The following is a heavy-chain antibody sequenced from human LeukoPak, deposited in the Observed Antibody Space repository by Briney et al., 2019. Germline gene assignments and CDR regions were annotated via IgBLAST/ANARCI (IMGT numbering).Heavy chain of an antibody. Sequence: PGGSLRLSCAASGFIFSSYGMHWVRQSPGKGLEWVAVISYDGSNEYYADSVKGRFTISRDNSKNTLYLQMNSLRAEDTAVYYCAKAIFSTAGYSSGWYVRNWFDPWGQGTLVTVSS. CDR3: AKAIFSTAGYSSGWYVRNWFDP. CDR2: ISYDGSNE. V-gene: IGHV3-30*18. CDR1: GFIFSSYG. J-gene: IGHJ5*02. D-gene: IGHD6-19*01.